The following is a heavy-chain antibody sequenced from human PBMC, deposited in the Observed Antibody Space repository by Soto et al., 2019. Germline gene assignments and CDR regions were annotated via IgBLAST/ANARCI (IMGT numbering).Heavy chain of an antibody. CDR2: IKSKTDGGTT. D-gene: IGHD3-16*02. V-gene: IGHV3-15*01. CDR3: TTESSSYRGWGFFDY. J-gene: IGHJ4*02. Sequence: GGSLRLSCAASGFTFSNAWMSWVRQAPGKGLEWVGRIKSKTDGGTTDYAAPVKGRFTISRDDSKNTLYLQMNSLKTEDTAVYYCTTESSSYRGWGFFDYWGQGTLVTVSS. CDR1: GFTFSNAW.